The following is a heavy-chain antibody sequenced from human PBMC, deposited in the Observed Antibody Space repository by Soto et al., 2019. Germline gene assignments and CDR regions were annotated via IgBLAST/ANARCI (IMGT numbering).Heavy chain of an antibody. D-gene: IGHD1-26*01. CDR2: ISGSGGST. CDR1: GFTFSSYA. V-gene: IGHV3-23*01. J-gene: IGHJ6*03. Sequence: GGSLRLSGAASGFTFSSYAMSWVRQAPGKGLEWVSAISGSGGSTYYADSVKGRFTISRDNSKNTLYLQMNSLRAEDTAVYYCAKDQLPFSADYYYMDGWGKGTTVTVSS. CDR3: AKDQLPFSADYYYMDG.